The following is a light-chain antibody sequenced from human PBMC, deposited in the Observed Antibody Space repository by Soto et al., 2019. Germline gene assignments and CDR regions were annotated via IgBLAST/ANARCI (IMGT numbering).Light chain of an antibody. CDR2: AAY. V-gene: IGKV1-6*01. Sequence: AIQMTQSPSSLSASVGDRVTITCRASQDIRNDLHWYQQKPGKAPKLLIYAAYSLRSGVPSRFSGSGSGTDFTLTISRLQPEDFATYYCLQVCSCPLTFGGGTRVEIK. CDR3: LQVCSCPLT. J-gene: IGKJ4*01. CDR1: QDIRND.